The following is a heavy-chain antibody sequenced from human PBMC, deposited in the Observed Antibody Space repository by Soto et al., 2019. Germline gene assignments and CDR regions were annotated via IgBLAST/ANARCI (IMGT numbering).Heavy chain of an antibody. Sequence: TETLSLTCAVYGGSFSGYYWSWIRQPPGMALEWIGEINHLGSINYNPSLKSRVTMSVDTSKNQFSLTLNSVTAADTATYYCARGGISHWAYFYYMDVWDRGTTVTVSS. D-gene: IGHD2-21*01. CDR1: GGSFSGYY. J-gene: IGHJ6*03. V-gene: IGHV4-34*01. CDR2: INHLGSI. CDR3: ARGGISHWAYFYYMDV.